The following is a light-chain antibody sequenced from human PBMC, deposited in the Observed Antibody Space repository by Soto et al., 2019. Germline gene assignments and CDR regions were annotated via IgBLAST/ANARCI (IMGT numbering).Light chain of an antibody. CDR2: GNT. J-gene: IGLJ3*02. V-gene: IGLV1-40*01. CDR3: QSYDSSLRAWV. CDR1: SSNIGAGYD. Sequence: QSVLTQPPSVSGAPGQRVTISCTGSSSNIGAGYDVHRYHHLPGTAPKLLIYGNTNRPSGISDRFSASKSGSSASLAITGLQAEDEADYYCQSYDSSLRAWVFGGGTKLTVL.